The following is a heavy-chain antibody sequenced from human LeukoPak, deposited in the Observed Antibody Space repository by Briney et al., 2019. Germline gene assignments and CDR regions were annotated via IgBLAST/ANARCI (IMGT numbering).Heavy chain of an antibody. V-gene: IGHV3-49*03. CDR1: GFTFGDYA. CDR3: TSPLWLDYYYGMDV. D-gene: IGHD5-18*01. Sequence: GGSLRLSCTASGFTFGDYAMSWFRQAPGKGLEWVGFIRSKAYGGTTEYAASVKGRFTISRDDSKSIASLQMNSLKTEDTVVYYCTSPLWLDYYYGMDVWGQGTTVTVSS. J-gene: IGHJ6*02. CDR2: IRSKAYGGTT.